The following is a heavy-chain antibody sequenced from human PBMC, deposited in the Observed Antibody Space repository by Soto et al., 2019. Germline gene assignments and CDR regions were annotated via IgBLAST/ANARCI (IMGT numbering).Heavy chain of an antibody. J-gene: IGHJ6*03. Sequence: GGSLRLSCAASGFTFSSYGMHWVRQAPGKGLEWVAVIWYDGSNKYYADSVKGRFTISRDNSKNTLYLQMNSLRAEDTAVYYCARRYCSSTSCYQPGEIYYYYYMDVWGKGTTVTVSS. CDR1: GFTFSSYG. D-gene: IGHD2-2*01. CDR2: IWYDGSNK. V-gene: IGHV3-33*01. CDR3: ARRYCSSTSCYQPGEIYYYYYMDV.